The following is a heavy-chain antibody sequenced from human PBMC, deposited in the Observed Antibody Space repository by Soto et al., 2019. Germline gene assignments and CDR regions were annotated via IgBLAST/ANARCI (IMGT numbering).Heavy chain of an antibody. D-gene: IGHD3-3*01. J-gene: IGHJ3*02. CDR2: ISSSGSTI. CDR3: ARAPASITIFGVVRAGAFDI. CDR1: GFTFSSYE. V-gene: IGHV3-48*03. Sequence: EVQLVESGGGLVQPGGSLRLSCAASGFTFSSYEMNWVRQAPGKGLEWVSYISSSGSTIYYADSVKGRFTISRDNAKNTPYLQMNSLRAEDRAVYYCARAPASITIFGVVRAGAFDIWGQGTMVTVSS.